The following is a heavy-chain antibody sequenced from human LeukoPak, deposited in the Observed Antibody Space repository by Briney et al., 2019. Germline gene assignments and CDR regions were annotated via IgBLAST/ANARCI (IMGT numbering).Heavy chain of an antibody. CDR2: SYSGGST. J-gene: IGHJ3*02. D-gene: IGHD5-24*01. CDR1: GVTVSSNY. V-gene: IGHV3-53*01. Sequence: GGSLRLSCAASGVTVSSNYMSWVRKAPGKGMGWVSVSYSGGSTYYADSVKVRFTISRDNSKNTQYLQMNSLRAEDTAVYYCARKSMATNAFDIWGQGTMVTVSS. CDR3: ARKSMATNAFDI.